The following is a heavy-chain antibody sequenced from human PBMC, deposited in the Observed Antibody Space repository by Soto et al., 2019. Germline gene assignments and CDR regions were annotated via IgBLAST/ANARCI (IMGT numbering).Heavy chain of an antibody. CDR3: AKDQWLVLGTGSY. CDR1: GFTFSSYA. CDR2: ISGSGGST. D-gene: IGHD6-19*01. Sequence: GGSLRLSCAAPGFTFSSYAMSWVRQAPGKGLEWVSAISGSGGSTYYADSVKGRFTISRDNSKNTLYLQMNSLRAEDTAVYYCAKDQWLVLGTGSYWGQGTLVTVSS. V-gene: IGHV3-23*01. J-gene: IGHJ4*02.